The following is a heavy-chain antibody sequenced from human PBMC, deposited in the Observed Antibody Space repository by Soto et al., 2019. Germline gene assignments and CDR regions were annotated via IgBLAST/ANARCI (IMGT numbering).Heavy chain of an antibody. CDR2: INHSGST. CDR3: ARMDDSRQFDY. CDR1: GGTFVGYY. J-gene: IGHJ4*02. D-gene: IGHD3-22*01. Sequence: SETLSLTYTVDGGTFVGYYWSWIRQPPGKGLEWIGEINHSGSTNYNPSLKSRVTISVDTSKNQFSLKLSSVTAADTAVYYCARMDDSRQFDYWGQGTLVTVSS. V-gene: IGHV4-34*01.